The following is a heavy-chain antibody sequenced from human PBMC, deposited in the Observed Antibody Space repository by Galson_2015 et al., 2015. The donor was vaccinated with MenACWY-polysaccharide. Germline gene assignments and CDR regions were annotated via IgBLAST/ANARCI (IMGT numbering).Heavy chain of an antibody. CDR3: ARGGKYYYDSSGYLNWFDP. V-gene: IGHV1-8*01. Sequence: SVKVSCKASGHSFSSYDINWVRQTTGQGLEWMGWMNPNSGNTGYAQKFQGRVTMTRNTSISIAYMELSSRRSEDTAVYYCARGGKYYYDSSGYLNWFDPWGQGTLVTVSS. CDR2: MNPNSGNT. D-gene: IGHD3-22*01. J-gene: IGHJ5*02. CDR1: GHSFSSYD.